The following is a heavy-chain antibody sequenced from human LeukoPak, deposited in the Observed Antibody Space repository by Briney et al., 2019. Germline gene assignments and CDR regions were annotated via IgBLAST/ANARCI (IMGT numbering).Heavy chain of an antibody. V-gene: IGHV1-2*02. CDR2: INPNSGGT. J-gene: IGHJ4*02. CDR1: GYTFTGYY. Sequence: GASVKVSCKASGYTFTGYYMHWVRQAPGQGLEWMGWINPNSGGTNYAQKFQGRVTMTRDTSISTAYMELSRLRSDDTAVYYCARDKRISGDILTGYYNDYWGQGTLVTVSS. D-gene: IGHD3-9*01. CDR3: ARDKRISGDILTGYYNDY.